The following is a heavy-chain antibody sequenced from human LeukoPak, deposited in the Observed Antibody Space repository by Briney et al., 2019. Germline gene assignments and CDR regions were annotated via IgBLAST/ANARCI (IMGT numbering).Heavy chain of an antibody. D-gene: IGHD5-12*01. CDR1: GFTFRSYW. Sequence: GGXLRLSCAASGFTFRSYWMSWVRQAPGKGLEGVANINQGGSVKYYADSVKGRFTISRDDAKNSLYVQMNSLRDEDTAVYYCARVGYSGWNLEYWGQGTLVTVSS. CDR2: INQGGSVK. CDR3: ARVGYSGWNLEY. V-gene: IGHV3-7*01. J-gene: IGHJ4*02.